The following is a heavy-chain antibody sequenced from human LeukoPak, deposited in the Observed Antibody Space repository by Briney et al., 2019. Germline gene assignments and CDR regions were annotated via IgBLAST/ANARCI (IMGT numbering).Heavy chain of an antibody. CDR1: GYSFTNYR. J-gene: IGHJ3*02. Sequence: GESLKISCKGSGYSFTNYRISWVRHMPGRGLEWMGWIDASDSYTNYSPSFQGQVTISADKSISTAYLQWSSLKASDTAMYYCARIWLRAFDIWGQGTMVTVSS. V-gene: IGHV5-10-1*04. CDR3: ARIWLRAFDI. D-gene: IGHD3-16*01. CDR2: IDASDSYT.